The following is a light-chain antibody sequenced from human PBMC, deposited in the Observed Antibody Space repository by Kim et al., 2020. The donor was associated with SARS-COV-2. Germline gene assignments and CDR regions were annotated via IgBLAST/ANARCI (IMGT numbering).Light chain of an antibody. V-gene: IGKV3-20*01. Sequence: SPGERATLFCRASESVISNYVAWYQQKPGQAPRLLIYGASTRATGIPDRFSGSGSGTDFTLTIGRLEPEDLAVYYCQQYGSSPVTFGQGTKVDIK. CDR1: ESVISNY. CDR2: GAS. J-gene: IGKJ1*01. CDR3: QQYGSSPVT.